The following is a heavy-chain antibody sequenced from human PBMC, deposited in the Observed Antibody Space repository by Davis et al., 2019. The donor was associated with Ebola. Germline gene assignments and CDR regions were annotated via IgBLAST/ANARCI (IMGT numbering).Heavy chain of an antibody. V-gene: IGHV3-7*03. J-gene: IGHJ5*02. CDR3: AKEDWWRFDP. CDR2: IQRDGSAR. D-gene: IGHD2-8*02. CDR1: GFTFSTFW. Sequence: GESLKISCTASGFTFSTFWMNWVRQAPGKGLEWVANIQRDGSARYYADSVAGRFTISRDTAQNSLYLQMNSLRAEDTAMYYCAKEDWWRFDPWGQGTLVTVSS.